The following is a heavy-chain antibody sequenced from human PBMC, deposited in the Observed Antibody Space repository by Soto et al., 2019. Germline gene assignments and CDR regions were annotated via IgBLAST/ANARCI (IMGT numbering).Heavy chain of an antibody. CDR3: ARVKLAGRGSFHD. Sequence: PSETLSLTCAVSGYSITNGYYWGWIRQPPGKGLEWIGSIYHSGNTYYNPSLKGRVTLSIDTSKNQFSLKLRSVTAADTAMYYCARVKLAGRGSFHDWGQGTLVTVS. CDR2: IYHSGNT. CDR1: GYSITNGYY. V-gene: IGHV4-38-2*01. D-gene: IGHD3-3*02. J-gene: IGHJ4*02.